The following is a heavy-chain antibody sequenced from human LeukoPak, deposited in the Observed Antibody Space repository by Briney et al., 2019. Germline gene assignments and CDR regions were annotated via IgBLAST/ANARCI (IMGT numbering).Heavy chain of an antibody. Sequence: PSETLSLTCTVSGASITSDTYYWGWIRQSPGKGLEWIGNIYYSGTPFYNPSLKSRVTLSVDTSKNQFSLKLSSVTAADTAVYYCARDKGNWGFYYYYYMDVWGKGTTVTVSS. CDR3: ARDKGNWGFYYYYYMDV. D-gene: IGHD7-27*01. J-gene: IGHJ6*03. V-gene: IGHV4-39*01. CDR1: GASITSDTYY. CDR2: IYYSGTP.